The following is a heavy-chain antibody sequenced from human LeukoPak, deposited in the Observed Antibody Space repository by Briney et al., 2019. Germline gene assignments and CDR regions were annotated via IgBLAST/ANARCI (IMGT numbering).Heavy chain of an antibody. Sequence: SETLSLTCTASGGSSTNYYWSWIRQPAGKGLEWIGRIHTGGATTYNPSLESRVTMSVDTSKNLVSLKMSSLTAADTAIYYCARGGAPEYWGQGTLATVYS. J-gene: IGHJ4*02. CDR2: IHTGGAT. V-gene: IGHV4-4*07. CDR1: GGSSTNYY. CDR3: ARGGAPEY.